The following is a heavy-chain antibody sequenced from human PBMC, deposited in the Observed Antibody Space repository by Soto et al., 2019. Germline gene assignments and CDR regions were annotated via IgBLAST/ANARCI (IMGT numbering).Heavy chain of an antibody. CDR2: IRSKAYGGTT. V-gene: IGHV3-49*03. CDR1: GFTFGDYA. D-gene: IGHD1-7*01. CDR3: TRGRDTITGTTSGARYYYYYGMDV. Sequence: GGSLRLSCTASGFTFGDYAMSWFRQAPGKGLEWVGFIRSKAYGGTTEYAASVKGRFTISRDDSKSIAYLQMNSLKTEDTAVYYCTRGRDTITGTTSGARYYYYYGMDVWGQGTTVTVSS. J-gene: IGHJ6*02.